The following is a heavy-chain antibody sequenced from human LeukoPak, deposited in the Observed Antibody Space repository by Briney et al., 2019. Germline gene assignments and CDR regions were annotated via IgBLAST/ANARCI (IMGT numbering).Heavy chain of an antibody. Sequence: GASVKVSCKASGYTFTSYDINWVRQATGQGLEWMGWMNPNSGNTGYAQKFQGRVTMTRNTSISTAYMELSSLRSEDTAVYYCARSLLWFGELLSFNAFDPWGQGTLVTVSS. CDR3: ARSLLWFGELLSFNAFDP. CDR2: MNPNSGNT. CDR1: GYTFTSYD. V-gene: IGHV1-8*01. D-gene: IGHD3-10*01. J-gene: IGHJ5*02.